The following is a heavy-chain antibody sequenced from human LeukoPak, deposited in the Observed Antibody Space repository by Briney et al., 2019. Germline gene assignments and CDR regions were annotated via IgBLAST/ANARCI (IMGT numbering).Heavy chain of an antibody. CDR1: GFTVSGDY. J-gene: IGHJ4*02. CDR2: INWNSGSI. D-gene: IGHD3-10*01. Sequence: GGSLRLSCAVSGFTVSGDYMSWVRQAPGKGLEWVSGINWNSGSIGYADSVKGRFTISRDSANNSLYLQMNSLRTEDTAFYYCAKDYGSESYYNVFDYWGQGTLVTVSS. CDR3: AKDYGSESYYNVFDY. V-gene: IGHV3-9*01.